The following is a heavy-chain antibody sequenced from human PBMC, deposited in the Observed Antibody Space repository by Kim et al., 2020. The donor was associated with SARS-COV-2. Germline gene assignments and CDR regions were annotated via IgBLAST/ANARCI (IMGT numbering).Heavy chain of an antibody. D-gene: IGHD6-13*01. CDR1: GFTFSSYS. Sequence: GGSLRLSCAASGFTFSSYSMNWVRQAPGKGLEWVSSISSSSSYIYYADSVKGRFTISRDNAKNSLYLQMNSLRAEDTAVYYCARDQSTWYSSSWYGPPGDYGMDVWGQGTTVTVSS. CDR3: ARDQSTWYSSSWYGPPGDYGMDV. J-gene: IGHJ6*02. V-gene: IGHV3-21*01. CDR2: ISSSSSYI.